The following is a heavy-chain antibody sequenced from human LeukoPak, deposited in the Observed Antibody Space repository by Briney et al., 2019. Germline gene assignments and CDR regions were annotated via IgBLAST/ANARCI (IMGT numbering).Heavy chain of an antibody. J-gene: IGHJ4*02. CDR2: ISGSGGST. Sequence: GGTLRLSCAASGFTFSSYGMSWVRQAPGKGLEWVSAISGSGGSTYYADSVKGRFTISRDNSKNTLYLQMNSLRAEDTAVYYCAKSAAAAGTFDYWGQGTLVTVSS. D-gene: IGHD6-13*01. CDR1: GFTFSSYG. V-gene: IGHV3-23*01. CDR3: AKSAAAAGTFDY.